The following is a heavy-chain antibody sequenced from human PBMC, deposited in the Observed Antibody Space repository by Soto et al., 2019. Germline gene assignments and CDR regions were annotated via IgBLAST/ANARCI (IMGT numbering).Heavy chain of an antibody. V-gene: IGHV4-39*01. D-gene: IGHD2-2*01. CDR2: IYYSGST. CDR3: ARHGIVVVPAAIPSFDWFDP. CDR1: GGSISSSSYY. Sequence: SSETLSLTCTVSGGSISSSSYYWGWIRQPPGKGLEWIGSIYYSGSTYYNPSLKSRVTISVDTSKNQFSLKLSSVTAADTAVYYCARHGIVVVPAAIPSFDWFDPWGQGTLVTVSS. J-gene: IGHJ5*02.